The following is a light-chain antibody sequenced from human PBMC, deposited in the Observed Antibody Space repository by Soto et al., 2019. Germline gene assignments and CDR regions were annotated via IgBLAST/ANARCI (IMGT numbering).Light chain of an antibody. J-gene: IGKJ5*01. Sequence: EIVMTQSPATLSVSPGERATLSCRASQSVSSNLAWYQQKPGQAPRLLIYGASTRATGIPARFSGSGSGTAFTLTISSRQSEDVAVYYCKQYNNWPPITFGQGTRLELK. V-gene: IGKV3D-15*01. CDR1: QSVSSN. CDR3: KQYNNWPPIT. CDR2: GAS.